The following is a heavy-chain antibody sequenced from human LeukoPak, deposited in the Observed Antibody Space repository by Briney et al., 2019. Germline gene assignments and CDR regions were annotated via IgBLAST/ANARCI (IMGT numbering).Heavy chain of an antibody. D-gene: IGHD3-10*01. CDR3: TTPYYYGSGSRFQH. J-gene: IGHJ1*01. Sequence: GGSLRLSCAASGFTFSNAWMSWVRQAPGKGLEWVDRIKSKTDGGTTDYAAPVKGRFTISRDDSKNTLYLQMNSLKTEDTAVYYCTTPYYYGSGSRFQHWGQGTLVTVSS. V-gene: IGHV3-15*01. CDR2: IKSKTDGGTT. CDR1: GFTFSNAW.